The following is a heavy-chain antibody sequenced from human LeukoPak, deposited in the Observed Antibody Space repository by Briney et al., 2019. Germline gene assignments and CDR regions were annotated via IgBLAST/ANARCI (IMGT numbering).Heavy chain of an antibody. D-gene: IGHD6-19*01. CDR2: ISPYNGNT. CDR3: ARAGPGSGWYFDY. CDR1: GYDFTSVG. V-gene: IGHV1-18*01. Sequence: ASVKVSCKASGYDFTSVGIAWVRRAPGQGLEWMGWISPYNGNTRYAQKFQGRVAMTTDTSTTTAYMELRGLRFNDTAVYYCARAGPGSGWYFDYWGQGTLVTVSS. J-gene: IGHJ4*02.